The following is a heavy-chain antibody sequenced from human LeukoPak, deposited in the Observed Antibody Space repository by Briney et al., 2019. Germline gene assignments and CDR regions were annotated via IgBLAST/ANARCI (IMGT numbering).Heavy chain of an antibody. J-gene: IGHJ3*02. V-gene: IGHV4-34*01. CDR1: GGSFSGYY. Sequence: SETLSLTCAVYGGSFSGYYWSWIRQPPGKGLEWIGEINHSGSTNYNPSLKSRVIISVDTSKNQFSLKLSSVTAADTAVYYCASHYDSSAVSPEGAFDIWGQGTMVTVSS. CDR3: ASHYDSSAVSPEGAFDI. D-gene: IGHD3-22*01. CDR2: INHSGST.